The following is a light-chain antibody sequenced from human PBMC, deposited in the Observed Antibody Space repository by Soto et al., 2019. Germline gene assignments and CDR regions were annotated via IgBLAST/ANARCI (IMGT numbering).Light chain of an antibody. J-gene: IGKJ4*01. CDR2: GAS. Sequence: IVLTQSPGTLSLSPGERATLSCRASQSVSSSYLAWYQQKPGQAPRLLIYGASSRDTGIPDRFSGSGSGTDFTLTISRLEPDDVAVYYCQQYSSSPLTFGGGTTVEIK. CDR1: QSVSSSY. V-gene: IGKV3-20*01. CDR3: QQYSSSPLT.